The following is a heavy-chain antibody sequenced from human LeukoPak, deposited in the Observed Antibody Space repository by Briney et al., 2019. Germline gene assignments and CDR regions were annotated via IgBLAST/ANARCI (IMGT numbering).Heavy chain of an antibody. CDR2: IYYSGST. CDR3: ASSTPFRAFDI. Sequence: SQTLSLTCTVSGGSISSGDYYWSSIRQPPGKGLEWIGYIYYSGSTYYNPSLKSRVTISVDTSKNQFSLKLSSVTAADTAVYYCASSTPFRAFDIWGQGTMVTVSS. J-gene: IGHJ3*02. V-gene: IGHV4-30-4*08. CDR1: GGSISSGDYY. D-gene: IGHD2-2*01.